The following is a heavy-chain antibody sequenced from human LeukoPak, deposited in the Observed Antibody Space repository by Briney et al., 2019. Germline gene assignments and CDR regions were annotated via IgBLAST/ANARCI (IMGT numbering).Heavy chain of an antibody. J-gene: IGHJ4*02. CDR2: IYYSGST. Sequence: PSETLSLTCTVSGGSISSGEYYWSWIHQPPGKGLEWIGYIYYSGSTYYNPSLKSRVTISVDTSKNQFSLKLSSVTAADTAVYYCARDRGSGFADYWGQGTLVTVSS. D-gene: IGHD3-22*01. CDR1: GGSISSGEYY. V-gene: IGHV4-30-4*01. CDR3: ARDRGSGFADY.